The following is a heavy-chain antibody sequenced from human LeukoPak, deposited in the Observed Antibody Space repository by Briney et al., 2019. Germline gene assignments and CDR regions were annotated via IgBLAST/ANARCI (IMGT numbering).Heavy chain of an antibody. J-gene: IGHJ3*02. CDR3: AKDSRRAISNAFDI. Sequence: GGSLRLSCAASGFTFSDYYMSWIRQAPGKGLEWVSAISGSGGSTYYADSVKGRFTISRDNSKNTLYLQMNSLRAEDTAVYYCAKDSRRAISNAFDIWGQGTMVTVSS. CDR1: GFTFSDYY. D-gene: IGHD2-2*01. CDR2: ISGSGGST. V-gene: IGHV3-23*01.